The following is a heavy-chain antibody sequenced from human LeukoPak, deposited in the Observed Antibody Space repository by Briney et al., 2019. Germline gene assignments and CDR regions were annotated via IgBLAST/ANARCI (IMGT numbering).Heavy chain of an antibody. J-gene: IGHJ4*02. CDR3: ARAPGYGAAYYFDY. CDR1: GFTFEDYG. V-gene: IGHV3-48*04. D-gene: IGHD1-1*01. CDR2: ISSSGSTI. Sequence: GGSLRLSCAASGFTFEDYGMNWVRQAPGKGLEWVSYISSSGSTIYYADSVKGRFTISRDNAKNSLYLQMNSLRAEDTAVYYCARAPGYGAAYYFDYWGQGTLVTVSS.